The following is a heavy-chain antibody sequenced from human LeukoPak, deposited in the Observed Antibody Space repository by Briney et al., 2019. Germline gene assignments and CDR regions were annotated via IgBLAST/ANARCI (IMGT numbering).Heavy chain of an antibody. CDR3: ARDGYYDSSGYGLLGNWFDP. CDR2: IYHSGST. D-gene: IGHD3-22*01. Sequence: PSETLSLTCTVSGGSISTSNYYWGWVRQPPGKALEWIGSIYHSGSTYYNPSLKSRVTISVDTSKNQFSLKLSSVTAADTAVYYCARDGYYDSSGYGLLGNWFDPWGQGTLVTVSS. V-gene: IGHV4-39*07. J-gene: IGHJ5*02. CDR1: GGSISTSNYY.